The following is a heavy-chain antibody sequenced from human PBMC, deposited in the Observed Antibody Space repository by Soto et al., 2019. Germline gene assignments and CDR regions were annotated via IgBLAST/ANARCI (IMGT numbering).Heavy chain of an antibody. D-gene: IGHD3-16*01. Sequence: PGGSLRLSCAASGFTFSSYAMYWVRQAPGKGLEWVSTISGSGGSTYYADSVKGRFTISRDNSKNTLYLQMSSLRAEDTAVYYCAKSLRGDVADWGQGTLVTVSS. J-gene: IGHJ4*02. CDR1: GFTFSSYA. CDR3: AKSLRGDVAD. V-gene: IGHV3-23*01. CDR2: ISGSGGST.